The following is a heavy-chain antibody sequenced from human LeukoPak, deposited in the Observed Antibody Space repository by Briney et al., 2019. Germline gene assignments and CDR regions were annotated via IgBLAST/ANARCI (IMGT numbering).Heavy chain of an antibody. CDR3: ARKRSFGDAFDI. D-gene: IGHD3-3*01. CDR2: IIPIFGTA. CDR1: GGTFSSYA. Sequence: ASVKVSCKASGGTFSSYAISWVRQTPGQGLEWMGGIIPIFGTANYAQKFQGRVTITADESTSTAYMELSSLRSEDTAVYYCARKRSFGDAFDIWGQGTMVTVSS. J-gene: IGHJ3*02. V-gene: IGHV1-69*13.